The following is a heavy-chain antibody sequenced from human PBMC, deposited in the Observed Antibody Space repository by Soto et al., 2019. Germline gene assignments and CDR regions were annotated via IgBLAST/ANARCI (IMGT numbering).Heavy chain of an antibody. Sequence: SETLSLTCTVSGGSISSYYWSWIRQPPGKGLEWIGYIYYSGSTNYNPSLKSRVTISVDTSKNQFSLKLSSVTAADTAVYYCAGSPPSIAALRYGMDVWGQGITVTVSS. V-gene: IGHV4-59*01. J-gene: IGHJ6*02. CDR3: AGSPPSIAALRYGMDV. CDR1: GGSISSYY. CDR2: IYYSGST. D-gene: IGHD6-6*01.